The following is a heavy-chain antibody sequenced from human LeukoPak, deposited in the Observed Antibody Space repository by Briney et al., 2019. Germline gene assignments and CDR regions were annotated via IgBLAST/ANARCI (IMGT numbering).Heavy chain of an antibody. Sequence: GGSLRLSCAVSGFTFRSYAMKWVRQAPGKGLEWVSAITADGSSTHYTISVKGRFIISRDTPKNTLYLQMNSLRAEDTAVYYFAKDILSGSYDPTHYWGQGTLVTVSS. V-gene: IGHV3-23*01. D-gene: IGHD1-26*01. CDR2: ITADGSST. CDR1: GFTFRSYA. CDR3: AKDILSGSYDPTHY. J-gene: IGHJ4*02.